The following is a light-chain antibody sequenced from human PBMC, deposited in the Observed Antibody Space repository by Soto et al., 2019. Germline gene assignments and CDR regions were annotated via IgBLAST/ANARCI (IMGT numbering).Light chain of an antibody. CDR1: SSNIGSNT. CDR3: APWDDSLHAVV. CDR2: SDN. Sequence: QSVLTQPPSASGTPGQRVTISCSGSSSNIGSNTVNWYQQLPGSAPKLLIYSDNQRPSGVPDRFSGSKSGTSASLAISGLQSEDEADYYCAPWDDSLHAVVFGGGTKVTVL. V-gene: IGLV1-44*01. J-gene: IGLJ2*01.